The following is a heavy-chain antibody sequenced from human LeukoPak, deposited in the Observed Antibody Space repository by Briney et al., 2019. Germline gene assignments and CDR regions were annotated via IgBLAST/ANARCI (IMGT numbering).Heavy chain of an antibody. Sequence: SETLSLTCTVSGGSISSYYWSWIRQPPGKGLEWIGYIYYSGSTNYNPSLKSRVTISVDTSKNQFSLKLSSLTAADTAVYYCARNTYGFGPVDYWGQGTLVTVSS. D-gene: IGHD5-18*01. V-gene: IGHV4-59*08. CDR3: ARNTYGFGPVDY. J-gene: IGHJ4*02. CDR1: GGSISSYY. CDR2: IYYSGST.